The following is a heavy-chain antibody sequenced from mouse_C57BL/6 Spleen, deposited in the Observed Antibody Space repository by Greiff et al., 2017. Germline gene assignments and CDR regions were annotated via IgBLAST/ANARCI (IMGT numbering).Heavy chain of an antibody. Sequence: QVQLQQSGPELAKPGASVKLSCKASGYTFTSYVINWVKQRTGQGLEWIGWIYPRDGSTKYNEKFKGKATLTVDTSSSTAYMELHSLTSADSAVYFCAIWEGYWSQGTTLTVSS. D-gene: IGHD4-1*01. J-gene: IGHJ2*01. CDR1: GYTFTSYV. CDR2: IYPRDGST. CDR3: AIWEGY. V-gene: IGHV1-85*01.